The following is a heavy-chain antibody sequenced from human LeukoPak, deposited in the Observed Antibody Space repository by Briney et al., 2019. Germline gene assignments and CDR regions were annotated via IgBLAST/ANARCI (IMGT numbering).Heavy chain of an antibody. V-gene: IGHV3-21*04. Sequence: GGSLRLSCAASAFSLNAYNMNWVRQAPGKGLEWVSSISYTGTYIHYADSVKGRFTISRDNAQNSLYLQMNSLRAEDTAIYYCVRDRGTYRPIDYWGQGTMVTVSS. CDR2: ISYTGTYI. D-gene: IGHD1-26*01. CDR1: AFSLNAYN. CDR3: VRDRGTYRPIDY. J-gene: IGHJ3*01.